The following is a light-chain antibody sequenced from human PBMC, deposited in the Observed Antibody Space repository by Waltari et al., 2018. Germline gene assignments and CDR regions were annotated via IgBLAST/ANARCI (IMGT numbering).Light chain of an antibody. CDR2: EVT. J-gene: IGLJ2*01. Sequence: QSALTQPPSASGSPGQSVTISCTGTSSDVGGYNSVSWSQQHPGKAPKLMIYEVTKRPSGVPDRLSGSKSGNTASLTVSGLQAEDEADYYCSSYAGSNIVVFGGGTKLTVL. CDR1: SSDVGGYNS. V-gene: IGLV2-8*01. CDR3: SSYAGSNIVV.